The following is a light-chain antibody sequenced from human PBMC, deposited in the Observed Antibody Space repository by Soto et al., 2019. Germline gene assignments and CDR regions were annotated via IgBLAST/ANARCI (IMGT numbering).Light chain of an antibody. CDR2: AAS. Sequence: AIRMTQSPSSLSASTGDRATITCRASQGISSYLAWYQQKPGKAPKLLIYAASTLQSGVPSRFSGSGSGTDFTLTISCLQSEDFPTYYCQQYYSYPPWTFGQGTKVDIK. CDR3: QQYYSYPPWT. CDR1: QGISSY. J-gene: IGKJ1*01. V-gene: IGKV1-8*01.